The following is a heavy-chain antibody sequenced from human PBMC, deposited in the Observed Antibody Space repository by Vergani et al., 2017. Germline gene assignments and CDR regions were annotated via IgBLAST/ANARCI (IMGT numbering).Heavy chain of an antibody. D-gene: IGHD1-7*01. CDR2: TRPHEDGA. V-gene: IGHV3-30*02. CDR1: GRTLSSYG. J-gene: IGHJ5*02. CDR3: GKTQGTVVGTWWFDP. Sequence: QVQLVESGGGVVQPGGSMRLSCSASGRTLSSYGVHWVRQAPGRGLESVTFTRPHEDGAFYSASVRGRFTVSRDNSKNTLYLEMNRLNVNDTAIYYCGKTQGTVVGTWWFDPWGQGTPVTVS.